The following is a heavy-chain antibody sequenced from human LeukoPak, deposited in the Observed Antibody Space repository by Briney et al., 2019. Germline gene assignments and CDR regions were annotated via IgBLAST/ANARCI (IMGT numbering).Heavy chain of an antibody. V-gene: IGHV4-34*01. J-gene: IGHJ3*02. CDR3: ARGPYRDAFDI. CDR2: INHSGST. CDR1: GGSFSGYY. Sequence: SETLSLTCAVYGGSFSGYYWSWIRQPPGKGLEWIGEINHSGSTNYNPSLKSRVTISVDTSKNQFSLKLSSVTAADTAVYYCARGPYRDAFDIWGQGTMVTVSS.